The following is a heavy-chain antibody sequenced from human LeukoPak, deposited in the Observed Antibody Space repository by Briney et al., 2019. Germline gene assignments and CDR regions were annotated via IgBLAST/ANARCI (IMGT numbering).Heavy chain of an antibody. CDR2: IYYSGSS. V-gene: IGHV4-59*11. CDR3: ARDNTDWADAFDI. J-gene: IGHJ3*02. CDR1: GGSISSHY. D-gene: IGHD3-9*01. Sequence: PSETLSLTCTVSGGSISSHYWSWIRQPPGKGLEWIGYIYYSGSSNYNPSLKNRVTISVDTSKNQFSVKLSSVTAADTAVYYCARDNTDWADAFDIWGQGTMVTVSS.